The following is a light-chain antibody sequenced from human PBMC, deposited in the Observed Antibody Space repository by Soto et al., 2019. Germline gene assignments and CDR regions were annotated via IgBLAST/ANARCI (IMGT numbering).Light chain of an antibody. V-gene: IGLV2-14*01. CDR2: EVS. CDR1: SSDVGGYKY. Sequence: QSALTQPASVSGSPGQSITISCTGTSSDVGGYKYVSWYQQYPGKAPKLMIYEVSNRPSGVSNRFSGSKSANTASLTISGLQAEDEADYYCSSYTSSSTLVIFGGGTKLTVL. CDR3: SSYTSSSTLVI. J-gene: IGLJ2*01.